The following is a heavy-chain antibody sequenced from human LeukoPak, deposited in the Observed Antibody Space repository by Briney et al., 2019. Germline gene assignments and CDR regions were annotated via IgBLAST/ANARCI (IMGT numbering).Heavy chain of an antibody. Sequence: GGSLRLSCVAAEFTFSSYWMHWVRQAPGKGLVWVSRIDSGGSRTKYADSVKGRFTISRDNAEDTLYLQLNSLRADDTAVYYCVRDRTAAAGEFDYWGQGTLVTASS. V-gene: IGHV3-74*03. D-gene: IGHD6-13*01. CDR1: EFTFSSYW. CDR3: VRDRTAAAGEFDY. J-gene: IGHJ4*02. CDR2: IDSGGSRT.